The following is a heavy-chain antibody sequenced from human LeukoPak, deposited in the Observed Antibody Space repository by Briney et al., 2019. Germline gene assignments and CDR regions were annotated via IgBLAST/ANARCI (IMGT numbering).Heavy chain of an antibody. CDR1: GFIFNAYS. CDR2: IGGSGGAI. CDR3: AKGRYRITMIVVPAFDI. Sequence: GGSLRLSCGASGFIFNAYSMNWVRQAPGKGLQWVSEIGGSGGAIYYADSVKGRFTISGDNAKNSLYLQMNSLRAEDTAVYYCAKGRYRITMIVVPAFDIWGQGTMVTVSS. D-gene: IGHD3-22*01. V-gene: IGHV3-48*04. J-gene: IGHJ3*02.